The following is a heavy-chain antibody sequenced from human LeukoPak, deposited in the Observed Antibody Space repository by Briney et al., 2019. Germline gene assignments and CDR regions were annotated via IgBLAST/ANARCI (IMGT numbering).Heavy chain of an antibody. CDR1: GYTFTSYG. CDR3: ARGYYDSSALLPFDY. Sequence: ASVTVSCKASGYTFTSYGISWVRQAPGQGLEWMGWISAYNGNTNYAQKLQGRVTITTDTSTSTAYMELRSLRSDDTAVYYCARGYYDSSALLPFDYWGQGTLVTVSS. V-gene: IGHV1-18*01. D-gene: IGHD3-22*01. CDR2: ISAYNGNT. J-gene: IGHJ4*02.